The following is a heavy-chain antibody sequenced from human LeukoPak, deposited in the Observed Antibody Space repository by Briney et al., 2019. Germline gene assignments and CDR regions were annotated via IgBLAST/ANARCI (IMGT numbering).Heavy chain of an antibody. CDR3: ARAPRNSSTMLDY. D-gene: IGHD6-13*01. J-gene: IGHJ4*02. V-gene: IGHV1-46*01. Sequence: GASVKVSCKASGYTFTNYWIQWVRQAPGQGLEWVALINPNDGSTTYAHKFQGRVTVTRDTSTSTVYMDLSSLTSEDTAVYYCARAPRNSSTMLDYWGQGTLVTVSS. CDR2: INPNDGST. CDR1: GYTFTNYW.